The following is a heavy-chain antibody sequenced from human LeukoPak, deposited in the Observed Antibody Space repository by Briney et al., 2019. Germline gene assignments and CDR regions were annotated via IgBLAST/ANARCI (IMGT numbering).Heavy chain of an antibody. CDR1: GFTFSSYS. CDR2: ISSSSSTI. Sequence: PGGSLRLSCAASGFTFSSYSMNWVRQAPGKGLEWVSYISSSSSTIYYADSVKGRFTISRDNAKNSLYLQMNSLRAEDTAVYYCARVLRGYSVYDYGTLDYWGQGTLVTVSS. V-gene: IGHV3-48*01. CDR3: ARVLRGYSVYDYGTLDY. J-gene: IGHJ4*02. D-gene: IGHD5/OR15-5a*01.